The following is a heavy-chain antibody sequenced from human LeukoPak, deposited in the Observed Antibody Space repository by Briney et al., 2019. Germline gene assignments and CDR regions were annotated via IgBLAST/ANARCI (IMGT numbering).Heavy chain of an antibody. CDR1: GFAFSRYW. J-gene: IGHJ4*02. Sequence: PGRSLRLSCAASGFAFSRYWMHWVRQAPGKGLVWVSRIEGDGSSTTYADYVKGRFTISRDNAKNTLYLQMNSLRAEDTAVYFCARDPSAFAGYFDFWGQGTLVTASS. CDR3: ARDPSAFAGYFDF. CDR2: IEGDGSST. V-gene: IGHV3-74*01. D-gene: IGHD3-10*01.